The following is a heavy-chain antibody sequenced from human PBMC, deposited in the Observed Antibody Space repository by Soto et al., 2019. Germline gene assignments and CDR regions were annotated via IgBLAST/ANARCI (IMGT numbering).Heavy chain of an antibody. D-gene: IGHD2-15*01. Sequence: QVQLVESGGGVVQPGRSLRLSCAASGFTFSSYGMHWVRQAPGKGLEWVAVISYDGSNKYYADSVKGRFTISRDNSKNTLYLQMNSLRAEDTAVYYCAKDQGGTDWYFDLWGRGTLVTVSS. J-gene: IGHJ2*01. CDR3: AKDQGGTDWYFDL. CDR1: GFTFSSYG. CDR2: ISYDGSNK. V-gene: IGHV3-30*18.